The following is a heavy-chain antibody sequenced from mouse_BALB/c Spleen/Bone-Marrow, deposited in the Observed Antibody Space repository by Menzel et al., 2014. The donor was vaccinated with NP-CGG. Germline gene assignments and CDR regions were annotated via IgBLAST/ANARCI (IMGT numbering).Heavy chain of an antibody. CDR3: ARDYYGSSDY. CDR2: INSNGGST. D-gene: IGHD1-1*01. J-gene: IGHJ2*01. V-gene: IGHV5-6-3*01. Sequence: EVQLVESGGGLVQPGGSLKLSCAASGLTFSSYGMSWVRQTPDKRLELVATINSNGGSTYYPDSVKGRFTISRDNAKNTLYLQMSSLKSEDTAMYYCARDYYGSSDYWGQGTTRTVSS. CDR1: GLTFSSYG.